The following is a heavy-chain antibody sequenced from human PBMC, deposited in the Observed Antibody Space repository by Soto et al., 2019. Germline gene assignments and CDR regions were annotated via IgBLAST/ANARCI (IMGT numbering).Heavy chain of an antibody. J-gene: IGHJ3*02. CDR3: ARHGGNPLLWFWELETDAFDI. CDR1: GGSISSSSYY. V-gene: IGHV4-39*01. D-gene: IGHD3-10*01. CDR2: IYYSGST. Sequence: PSGTLSLTCTVSGGSISSSSYYWGWIRQPPGKGLEWIGSIYYSGSTYYNPSLKSRVTISVDTSKNQFSLKLSSVTAADTAVYYCARHGGNPLLWFWELETDAFDIWGQGTMVTVSS.